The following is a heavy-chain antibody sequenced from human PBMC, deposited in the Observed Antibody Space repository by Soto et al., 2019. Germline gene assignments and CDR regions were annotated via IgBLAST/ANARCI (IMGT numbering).Heavy chain of an antibody. CDR1: GFTFSSYT. Sequence: SLRLSCASSGFTFSSYTMSWVRQAPGKGLEWVSAISGSGGSTYYADSVKGRFTISRDNSKNTLYLQMNSLRAEDTAVYYCAKGIIAVAGIGKESYWGQGTLVTVS. J-gene: IGHJ4*02. CDR2: ISGSGGST. V-gene: IGHV3-23*01. CDR3: AKGIIAVAGIGKESY. D-gene: IGHD6-19*01.